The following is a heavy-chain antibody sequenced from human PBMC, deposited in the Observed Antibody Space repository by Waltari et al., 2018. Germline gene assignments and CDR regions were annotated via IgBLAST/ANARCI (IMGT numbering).Heavy chain of an antibody. V-gene: IGHV2-5*01. Sequence: QITLKESGPTLVKPTQTLTLTCTFSGFSLSTSGVGVGWIRQPPGKALEWLALIYWNDDKRYSPSLKSRLTITKDTSKNQVVLTMTNMDPVDTATYYCAHTRAEGATYYDFWSGYYYMDVWGKGTTVTVSS. CDR1: GFSLSTSGVG. J-gene: IGHJ6*03. D-gene: IGHD3-3*01. CDR3: AHTRAEGATYYDFWSGYYYMDV. CDR2: IYWNDDK.